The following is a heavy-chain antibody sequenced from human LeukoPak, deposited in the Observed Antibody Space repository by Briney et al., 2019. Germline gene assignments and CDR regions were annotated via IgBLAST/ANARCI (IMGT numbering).Heavy chain of an antibody. CDR3: STAKFDY. CDR1: GVTLSSYS. CDR2: ISLSSSTI. J-gene: IGHJ4*02. Sequence: PGGSLRLPCAASGVTLSSYSINWVRQAPGKGLEWVSYISLSSSTIYYADSVKGRFTISRDNAKNSLFLQMSRLRAEDTAVYYCSTAKFDYWGQGTLVTVSS. V-gene: IGHV3-48*01.